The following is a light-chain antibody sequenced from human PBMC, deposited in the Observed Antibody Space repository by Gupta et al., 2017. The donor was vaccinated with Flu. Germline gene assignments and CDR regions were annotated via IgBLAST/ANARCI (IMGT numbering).Light chain of an antibody. CDR3: QQSARTPLT. CDR2: SAS. Sequence: DIQMTQSPPSLSGSVGDSITITCPASQNINSFLAWYQQKPGKAPRLLIYSASRSESGVPGRFSGSGSGAEFTLSISGLQPDDFATYYCQQSARTPLTFGGGTKVENK. CDR1: QNINSF. J-gene: IGKJ4*01. V-gene: IGKV1-39*01.